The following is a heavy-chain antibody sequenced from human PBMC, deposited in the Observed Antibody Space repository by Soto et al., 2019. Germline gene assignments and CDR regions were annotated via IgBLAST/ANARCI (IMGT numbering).Heavy chain of an antibody. V-gene: IGHV3-7*01. CDR2: IKPDGSEK. D-gene: IGHD2-15*01. CDR1: GFTFSSYW. J-gene: IGHJ3*02. CDR3: AREDKNTFDM. Sequence: EVQLVESGGGLVQPGGSLRLSCAASGFTFSSYWMSWARQAPGKGLEWVANIKPDGSEKSYVDSVKGRLTISRDNAKNSLLLQMDRLRADDTAVYYCAREDKNTFDMWGQGTMVTVSS.